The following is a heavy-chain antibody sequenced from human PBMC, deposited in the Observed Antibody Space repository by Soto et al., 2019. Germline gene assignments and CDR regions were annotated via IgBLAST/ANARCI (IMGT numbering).Heavy chain of an antibody. CDR2: VIPVLGVV. D-gene: IGHD1-1*01. CDR3: ARDGLGTTRRYFDH. J-gene: IGHJ4*02. V-gene: IGHV1-69*04. Sequence: QVQLVQSGAEVQKPGSSVKVSCKASGGTFSSYAFSWVRQAPGRGLEWMGRVIPVLGVVDYAQKFQGRATITADKSTSTVYMELSGLRSEDTALYYCARDGLGTTRRYFDHWGQGTRVTVSS. CDR1: GGTFSSYA.